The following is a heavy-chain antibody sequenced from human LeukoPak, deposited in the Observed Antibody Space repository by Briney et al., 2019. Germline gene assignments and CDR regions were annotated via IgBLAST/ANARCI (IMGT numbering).Heavy chain of an antibody. CDR2: IYHSGST. CDR1: GYSISSGYY. CDR3: ARRVGWGYYFDY. Sequence: SETLSLTCAVSGYSISSGYYWGWIRQPPGKGLEWIGSIYHSGSTYYNPSLKSRVTISVDTSKNQFSLKLSSVTAADTAVYYCARRVGWGYYFDYWGQRTLVTVSS. V-gene: IGHV4-38-2*01. J-gene: IGHJ4*02. D-gene: IGHD3-16*01.